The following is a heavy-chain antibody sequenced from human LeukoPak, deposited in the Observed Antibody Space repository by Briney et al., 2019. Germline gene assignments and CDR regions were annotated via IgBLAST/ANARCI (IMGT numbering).Heavy chain of an antibody. V-gene: IGHV1-18*01. CDR3: ARDQWLYYYDSSGYYPGAFDI. D-gene: IGHD3-22*01. J-gene: IGHJ3*02. CDR1: GYTFTSYG. CDR2: ISAYNGNT. Sequence: ASVKVSCKASGYTFTSYGISGVRQAPGQGLEWMGWISAYNGNTNYAQKLQGRVTMTTDTSTSTAYMELRSLRSDDTAVYYCARDQWLYYYDSSGYYPGAFDIWGQGTMVTVSS.